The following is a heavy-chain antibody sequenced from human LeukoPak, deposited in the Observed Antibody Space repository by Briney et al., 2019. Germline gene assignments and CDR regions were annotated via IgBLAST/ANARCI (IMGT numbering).Heavy chain of an antibody. CDR3: ARDTVTTDTLSDYHYYGMDV. CDR2: INPTRGST. V-gene: IGHV1-46*01. D-gene: IGHD4-11*01. Sequence: SVKVSCQASGYTFTSHYMLWVRHAPGQGLEWMGIINPTRGSTSYAQKFQGRVTMTRDTSTSTVYMELSSLRSEDTAVYYCARDTVTTDTLSDYHYYGMDVWGQGTTVTVSS. J-gene: IGHJ6*02. CDR1: GYTFTSHY.